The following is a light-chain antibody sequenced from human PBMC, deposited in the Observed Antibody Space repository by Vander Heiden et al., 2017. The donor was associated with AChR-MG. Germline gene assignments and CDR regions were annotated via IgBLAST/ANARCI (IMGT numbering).Light chain of an antibody. CDR1: QFVSNSC. Sequence: DIVLMQSPGTLSVSPGESATLSCRASQFVSNSCIAWHHQKPGQAPKLLIYGASNGAAGIPDRFSGSGSGTDFTLTITALEPEDFAVYYCLQYASSPRWTFGPGTRMDIK. V-gene: IGKV3-20*01. J-gene: IGKJ2*02. CDR2: GAS. CDR3: LQYASSPRWT.